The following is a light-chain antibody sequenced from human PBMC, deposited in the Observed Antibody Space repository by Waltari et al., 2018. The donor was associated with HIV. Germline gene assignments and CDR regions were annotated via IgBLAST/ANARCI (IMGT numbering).Light chain of an antibody. J-gene: IGLJ3*02. CDR2: RNE. CDR3: STWDNSLSYWV. Sequence: QSVVTQPPSASGTPGQNISISCSGDISNLGGNFVYWYQQRPGTAPRLLIYRNEQRPSGVPDRFSCSKSAPSAALAISGLRSEDEADYHCSTWDNSLSYWVFGGGTKVTVL. CDR1: ISNLGGNF. V-gene: IGLV1-47*01.